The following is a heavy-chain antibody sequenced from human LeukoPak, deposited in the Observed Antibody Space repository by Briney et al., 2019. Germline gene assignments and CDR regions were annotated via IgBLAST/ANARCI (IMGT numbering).Heavy chain of an antibody. D-gene: IGHD7-27*01. CDR1: GFTFSSYS. Sequence: KAGGSLRLSCAASGFTFSSYSMNWVRQAPGKGLEWVSSISSSSSSYIYYADSVKGRFTISRDNSKNTLYLQMNSLRAEDTAVYYCAKSRSGGWGNWFDPWGQGTLVIVSS. V-gene: IGHV3-21*01. J-gene: IGHJ5*02. CDR3: AKSRSGGWGNWFDP. CDR2: ISSSSSSYI.